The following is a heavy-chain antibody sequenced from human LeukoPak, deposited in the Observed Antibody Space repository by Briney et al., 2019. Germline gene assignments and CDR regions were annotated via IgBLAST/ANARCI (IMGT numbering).Heavy chain of an antibody. V-gene: IGHV3-7*01. J-gene: IGHJ4*02. D-gene: IGHD3-22*01. CDR1: GFTFSSYW. Sequence: GGSLRLSCAASGFTFSSYWMSWVCQAPGKGLEWVANIKQDGSEKYYVDSVKGRFTISRDNAKNSLYLQMNSLRAEDTAVYYCTKYYYDSSGYYPTFDYWGQGTLVTVSS. CDR3: TKYYYDSSGYYPTFDY. CDR2: IKQDGSEK.